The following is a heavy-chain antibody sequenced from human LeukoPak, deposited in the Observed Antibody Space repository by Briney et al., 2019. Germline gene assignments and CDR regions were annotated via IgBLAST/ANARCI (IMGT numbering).Heavy chain of an antibody. Sequence: PGGSLRLSCAASGFVFSSYAMSWVRQAPGKGLEWVSAISGSCGSTYYADSVKGRFTNSRDKCKNELYLQMNSLRDEDTAVYYCAKLLDYDILTGYSTDAFEIWGQGTMVTGSS. D-gene: IGHD3-9*01. CDR2: ISGSCGST. V-gene: IGHV3-23*01. CDR3: AKLLDYDILTGYSTDAFEI. J-gene: IGHJ3*02. CDR1: GFVFSSYA.